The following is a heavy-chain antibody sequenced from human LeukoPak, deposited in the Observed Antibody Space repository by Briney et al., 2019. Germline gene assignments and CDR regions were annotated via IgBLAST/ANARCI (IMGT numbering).Heavy chain of an antibody. Sequence: GGSLRLSCAASGFTVSNNYMSWLRQAPGKGLESVSLIFSGGGTYYADSVKGRFTISRDNSKNTLYLQMNTLRAEDTAVYYCARDTTYYGSGDGLDVWGQGTTVTVSS. CDR1: GFTVSNNY. D-gene: IGHD3-10*01. CDR3: ARDTTYYGSGDGLDV. CDR2: IFSGGGT. J-gene: IGHJ6*02. V-gene: IGHV3-53*01.